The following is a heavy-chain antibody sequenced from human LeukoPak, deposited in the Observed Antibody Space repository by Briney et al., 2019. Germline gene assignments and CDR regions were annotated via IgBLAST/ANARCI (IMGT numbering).Heavy chain of an antibody. CDR1: GGSFSGYD. J-gene: IGHJ4*02. Sequence: SETLSLTCAVYGGSFSGYDWSWIRQPPGKGLEWIGEINHSGSTNYNPSLKSRVTISVDTSKNQFSLRLSSVTAADTAVYYCARPNHKDHCSSTSCYRYFDYWGQGTLITVSS. V-gene: IGHV4-34*01. CDR2: INHSGST. CDR3: ARPNHKDHCSSTSCYRYFDY. D-gene: IGHD2-2*02.